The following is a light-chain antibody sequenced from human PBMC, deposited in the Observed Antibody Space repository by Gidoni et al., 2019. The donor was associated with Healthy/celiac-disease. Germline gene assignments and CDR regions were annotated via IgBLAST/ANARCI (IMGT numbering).Light chain of an antibody. CDR3: QQYDRTPLT. V-gene: IGKV4-1*01. Sequence: DIVMTQSPDSLAVSLGERATINCKSSQSVLYNSNNKNYLAWYQQKPGQPPKLLIYWASTRESGVPDRFSGSGSGTDFTLTISSLQAEDVAVYYCQQYDRTPLTFGGGTKVEIK. CDR2: WAS. J-gene: IGKJ4*01. CDR1: QSVLYNSNNKNY.